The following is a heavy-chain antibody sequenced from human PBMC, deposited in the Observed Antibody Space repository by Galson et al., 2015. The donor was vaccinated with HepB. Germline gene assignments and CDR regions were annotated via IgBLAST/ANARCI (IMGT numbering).Heavy chain of an antibody. CDR1: GGTFSSYA. Sequence: SVKVSCKASGGTFSSYAISWVRQAPGQGLEWMGGIIPIFGTANYAQKFQGRVTITADESTSTAYMELSSLRSEDTAVYYCARGRDFWSGSYFDYWGQGTLVTVSS. V-gene: IGHV1-69*13. CDR3: ARGRDFWSGSYFDY. D-gene: IGHD3-3*01. CDR2: IIPIFGTA. J-gene: IGHJ4*02.